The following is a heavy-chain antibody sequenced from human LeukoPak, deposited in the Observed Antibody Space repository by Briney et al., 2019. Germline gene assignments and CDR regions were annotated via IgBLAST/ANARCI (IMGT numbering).Heavy chain of an antibody. Sequence: ASVKVSCKASGYTFTGYYMHWVRQAPGQGLEWMGIINPSGGSTSYAQKFQGRVTMTRDTSTSTVYMELSSLRSEDTAVYYCARNLSDYDSSGYPFYYFDYWGQETLVTVSS. J-gene: IGHJ4*02. CDR1: GYTFTGYY. CDR3: ARNLSDYDSSGYPFYYFDY. D-gene: IGHD3-22*01. CDR2: INPSGGST. V-gene: IGHV1-46*01.